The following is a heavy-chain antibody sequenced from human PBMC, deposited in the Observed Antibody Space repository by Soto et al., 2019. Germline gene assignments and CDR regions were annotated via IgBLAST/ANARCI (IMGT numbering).Heavy chain of an antibody. CDR1: GGSISSGGYY. D-gene: IGHD6-13*01. J-gene: IGHJ4*02. V-gene: IGHV4-31*03. Sequence: QVQLQESGPGLVKPSQTLSLTCTVSGGSISSGGYYWGWIRQHPGKGLEWIGYIYYSGSTYYNPSLTSRVTIAVDTSKNQCSLKLSPVTAADTAVYYCATQPERQQLLLYWGQGTLVTVSS. CDR3: ATQPERQQLLLY. CDR2: IYYSGST.